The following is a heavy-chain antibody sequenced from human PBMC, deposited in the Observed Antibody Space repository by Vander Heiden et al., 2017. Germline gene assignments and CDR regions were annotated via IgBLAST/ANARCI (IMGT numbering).Heavy chain of an antibody. Sequence: QVQLQQSGPGLVKPSPTLSLTCATSGDSFPSNRVAWNWIRQSPSRGLEWLGRTYYRSKWYNEYAVSVKSRITINADTSKNQFSLQLNSVTPEDTAVYYCTRGRASAFDIWGQETMVTVSS. CDR2: TYYRSKWYN. J-gene: IGHJ3*02. CDR1: GDSFPSNRVA. CDR3: TRGRASAFDI. V-gene: IGHV6-1*01.